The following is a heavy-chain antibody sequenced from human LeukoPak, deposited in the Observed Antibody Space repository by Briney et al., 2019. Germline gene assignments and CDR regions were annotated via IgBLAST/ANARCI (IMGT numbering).Heavy chain of an antibody. CDR1: GYTFTSYD. CDR2: MNPNSGNT. J-gene: IGHJ6*03. Sequence: ASVKVSCKPSGYTFTSYDINWVRQATGQGLEWMGWMNPNSGNTGYAQKFQGRVTITRDTSISTAYMELSSLRSEDTAVYYCARGLRSPTRARYYYYYMDVWGKGTTVTVSS. CDR3: ARGLRSPTRARYYYYYMDV. V-gene: IGHV1-8*03.